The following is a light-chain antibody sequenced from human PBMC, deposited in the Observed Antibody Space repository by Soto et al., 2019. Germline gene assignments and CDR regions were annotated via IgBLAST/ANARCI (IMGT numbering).Light chain of an antibody. J-gene: IGLJ2*01. CDR1: SSDVGSYNL. CDR3: CSYAGSSTFG. Sequence: QSALTQPASVSGSPGQSITISCTGTSSDVGSYNLVSWYQQHPGKAPKLMIYEGSKRPSGVSNRFSGSKSGSTASLTISWLQAEDEGDYSCCSYAGSSTFGFGGGTKLTGL. CDR2: EGS. V-gene: IGLV2-23*03.